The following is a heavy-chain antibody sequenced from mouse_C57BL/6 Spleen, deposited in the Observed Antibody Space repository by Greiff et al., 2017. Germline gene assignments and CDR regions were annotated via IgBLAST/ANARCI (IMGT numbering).Heavy chain of an antibody. CDR2: IWRGGST. CDR1: GFSLTSYG. V-gene: IGHV2-5*01. CDR3: AKNMVTRRHYSMDY. J-gene: IGHJ4*01. D-gene: IGHD2-2*01. Sequence: QVQLKQSGPGLVQPSPSLSITCTVSGFSLTSYGVHWVRQSPGKGLEWLGVIWRGGSTDYNAAFMSRLSITKDNSKSQVFFRMNSLQADDTAIYYCAKNMVTRRHYSMDYWGQGTSVTVSS.